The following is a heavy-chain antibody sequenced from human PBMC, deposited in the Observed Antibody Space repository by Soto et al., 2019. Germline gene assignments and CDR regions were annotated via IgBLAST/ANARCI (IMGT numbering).Heavy chain of an antibody. CDR1: GDSINTFSFF. V-gene: IGHV4-31*03. J-gene: IGHJ4*02. CDR3: ARRGTYYFDY. D-gene: IGHD5-12*01. Sequence: QVQLREPGPRLVEPSQTLSLTCSASGDSINTFSFFWSWFRQHPQKGLEWIGYVHSPGNTYYNPSLESRVTISIDTSENKFSLDLDSLTAADTAVYYCARRGTYYFDYWGQGIRVTVSS. CDR2: VHSPGNT.